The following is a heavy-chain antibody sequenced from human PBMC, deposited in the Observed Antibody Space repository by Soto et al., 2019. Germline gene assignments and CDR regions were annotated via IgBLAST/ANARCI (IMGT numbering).Heavy chain of an antibody. Sequence: PGGSLRLSCTASGFTFSTYGMHWVRQAPGKGLEWVAVIWFDGSNVFHADSVKGRFTISRDNSKNTLYLQMNSLRAEDTAVYYCARVRSGYYPTLDYWGQGT. J-gene: IGHJ4*02. CDR1: GFTFSTYG. CDR2: IWFDGSNV. D-gene: IGHD3-22*01. V-gene: IGHV3-33*01. CDR3: ARVRSGYYPTLDY.